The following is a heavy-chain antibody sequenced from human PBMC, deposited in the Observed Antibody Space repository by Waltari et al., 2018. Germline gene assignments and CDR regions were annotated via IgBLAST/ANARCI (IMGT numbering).Heavy chain of an antibody. CDR2: IYYSGST. J-gene: IGHJ2*01. Sequence: QVQLQESGPGLVKPSETLSLTCTVSGGSISSYYWSWIRQPPGKGLEWIGYIYYSGSTNYNPSLKSRVTISVDTSKNQFSLKLSSVTAADTAVYYCVRAVVVPAAWYFDLWGRGTLVTVSS. D-gene: IGHD2-2*01. CDR3: VRAVVVPAAWYFDL. V-gene: IGHV4-59*01. CDR1: GGSISSYY.